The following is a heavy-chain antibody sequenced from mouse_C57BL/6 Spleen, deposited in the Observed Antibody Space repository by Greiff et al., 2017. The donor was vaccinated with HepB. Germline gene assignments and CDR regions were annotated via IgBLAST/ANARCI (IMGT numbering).Heavy chain of an antibody. D-gene: IGHD1-2*01. CDR2: ISYSGST. V-gene: IGHV3-2*02. J-gene: IGHJ2*01. CDR3: ARTARIKY. CDR1: GYSITSGYG. Sequence: EVQLQESGPGLVKPSQSLSLTCTVTGYSITSGYGWNWIRQFPGNKLEWMGYISYSGSTNYNPSLKSRVSITRDTSKNQFFLLLNSVTTEDTATYYCARTARIKYWGQGTTLTVSS.